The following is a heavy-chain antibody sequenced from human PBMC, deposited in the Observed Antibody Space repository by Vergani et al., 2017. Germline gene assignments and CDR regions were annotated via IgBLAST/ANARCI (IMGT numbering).Heavy chain of an antibody. Sequence: EVQLEESGGGLVLPGRSLRLSCVASGFTSAGYAMHWVRQAPGTGLEWVSGISWNSNSIGYADSVKGRFTISRDNAKNSLYLQMNSLRAEDTALYYCAKDLGTSAGGGWIDPWGQGTLVTVSS. CDR2: ISWNSNSI. CDR3: AKDLGTSAGGGWIDP. J-gene: IGHJ5*02. V-gene: IGHV3-9*02. CDR1: GFTSAGYA. D-gene: IGHD3-10*01.